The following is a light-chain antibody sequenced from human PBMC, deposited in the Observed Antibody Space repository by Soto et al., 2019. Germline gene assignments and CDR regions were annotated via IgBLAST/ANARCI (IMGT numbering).Light chain of an antibody. J-gene: IGKJ5*01. CDR2: GAS. CDR1: QSVSTN. CDR3: QQYGSSPIT. Sequence: EIVMTQSPTTLSVSPGERATLSCRASQSVSTNLAWYQQKPGQVPSLLIYGASTRASGIPDRFSGSGSGTDFSLTISRLEPEDFAVYYCQQYGSSPITFGQGTRLEIK. V-gene: IGKV3-20*01.